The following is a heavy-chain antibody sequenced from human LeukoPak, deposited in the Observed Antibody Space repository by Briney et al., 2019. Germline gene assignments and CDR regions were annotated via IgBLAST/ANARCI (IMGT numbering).Heavy chain of an antibody. J-gene: IGHJ3*02. V-gene: IGHV4-4*07. CDR3: ARVAHRNAFDI. D-gene: IGHD1-14*01. Sequence: SETLSLTCTVSGGSISSYYWSWIRQPAGKGLEWIGRIYTSGSTNYNPSLKSRVTISVDRSKNQFSLKLSSVTAADTAVYYCARVAHRNAFDIWGQGTMVTVSS. CDR1: GGSISSYY. CDR2: IYTSGST.